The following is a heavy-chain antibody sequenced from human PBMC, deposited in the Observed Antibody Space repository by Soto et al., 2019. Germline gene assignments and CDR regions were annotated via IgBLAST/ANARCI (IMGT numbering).Heavy chain of an antibody. CDR1: GGTFSSYA. D-gene: IGHD3-22*01. CDR2: IIPIFGTA. Sequence: ASVKVSCKASGGTFSSYAISWVRQAPGQGLEWMGGIIPIFGTANYAQKFQGRVTITADKSTSTAYMELSSLRSEDTAVYYCARGYYYDSSGYYPHYYYRMDVWGQGTTVTVSS. CDR3: ARGYYYDSSGYYPHYYYRMDV. V-gene: IGHV1-69*06. J-gene: IGHJ6*02.